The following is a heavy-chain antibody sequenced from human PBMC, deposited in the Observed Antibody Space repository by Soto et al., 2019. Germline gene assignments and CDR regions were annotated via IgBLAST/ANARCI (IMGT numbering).Heavy chain of an antibody. CDR3: ARDQPGYSYGYGLGY. CDR1: GYTFTNYY. CDR2: ISSSSSYI. Sequence: GASVKVSCKASGYTFTNYYIHWVRQAPGKGLEWVSYISSSSSYIYYADSVKGRFTISRDNAKNSLYLQMNSLRAEDTAVYYCARDQPGYSYGYGLGYWGQGTLVTVSS. J-gene: IGHJ4*02. V-gene: IGHV3-21*01. D-gene: IGHD5-18*01.